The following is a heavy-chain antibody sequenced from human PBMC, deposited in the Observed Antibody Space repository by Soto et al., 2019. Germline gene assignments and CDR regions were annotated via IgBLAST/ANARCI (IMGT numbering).Heavy chain of an antibody. V-gene: IGHV3-64*01. CDR1: GFTLSGYV. CDR3: ARRARPDFYYMDV. J-gene: IGHJ6*03. CDR2: ISSNGVGT. Sequence: PGGSLRLSCAASGFTLSGYVMYWVRQAPGKGLEYVSGISSNGVGTYYANSVQGRFTISRDNSKNTVYLQMGSLRPEDMAVYYCARRARPDFYYMDVWGKGTTVTVSS. D-gene: IGHD6-6*01.